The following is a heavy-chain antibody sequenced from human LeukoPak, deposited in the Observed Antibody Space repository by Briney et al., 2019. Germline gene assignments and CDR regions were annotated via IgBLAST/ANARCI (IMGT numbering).Heavy chain of an antibody. D-gene: IGHD1-26*01. CDR2: ISGSSAYI. J-gene: IGHJ3*02. V-gene: IGHV3-21*01. CDR1: GFTFSSYE. Sequence: GGSLRLSCAASGFTFSSYEMNWVRQAPGKGLEWVSSISGSSAYIYYADSVKGRFTISRDNAENSLHLQMHSLRAEDTARYYCARGVVGATRGIFDIWGQGTMVTVSS. CDR3: ARGVVGATRGIFDI.